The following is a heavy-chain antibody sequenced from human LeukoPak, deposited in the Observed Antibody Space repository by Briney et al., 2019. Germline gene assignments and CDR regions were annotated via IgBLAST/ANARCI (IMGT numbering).Heavy chain of an antibody. CDR1: GFTFSSYG. Sequence: GGALRLSCAASGFTFSSYGMHWVRQAPGKGLEWVAVISYDGINKYYADSVKGRFTISRDNSKNTLYLQMNSLRAEDTAVYYCAKERRGSFDYWGQGTLVTVSS. V-gene: IGHV3-30*18. J-gene: IGHJ4*02. CDR3: AKERRGSFDY. CDR2: ISYDGINK. D-gene: IGHD3-10*01.